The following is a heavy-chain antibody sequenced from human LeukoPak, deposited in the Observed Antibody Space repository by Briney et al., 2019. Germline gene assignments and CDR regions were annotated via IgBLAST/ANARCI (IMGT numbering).Heavy chain of an antibody. J-gene: IGHJ2*01. Sequence: SETLSLTCAVSGYSISSSNWWGWIRQPPGKGLEWIGYIYYSGSTYYNPSLKSRVTMSVDTSKSQFSLKLSSVTAVDTAVYYCARTPYCSSTSCYYGYFDLWGRGTLVTVSS. CDR3: ARTPYCSSTSCYYGYFDL. CDR1: GYSISSSNW. D-gene: IGHD2-2*01. CDR2: IYYSGST. V-gene: IGHV4-28*01.